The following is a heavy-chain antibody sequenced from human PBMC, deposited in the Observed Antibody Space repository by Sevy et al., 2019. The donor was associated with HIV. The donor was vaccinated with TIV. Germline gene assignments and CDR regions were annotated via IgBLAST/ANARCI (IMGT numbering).Heavy chain of an antibody. CDR3: ATHASDYDSTGYLERDAFDI. Sequence: GGSLRPSCAASGFTVSSNYMSWVRQAPGKGLEWVSVIYAGGSTYYADSVKGRFTISRDNSKNTLYLQRNSLRAEDTAVYYCATHASDYDSTGYLERDAFDIWGQGTMVTVSS. CDR1: GFTVSSNY. D-gene: IGHD3-22*01. J-gene: IGHJ3*02. CDR2: IYAGGST. V-gene: IGHV3-53*01.